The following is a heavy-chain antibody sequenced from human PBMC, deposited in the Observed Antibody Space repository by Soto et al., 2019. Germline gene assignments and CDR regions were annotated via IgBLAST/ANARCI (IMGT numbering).Heavy chain of an antibody. V-gene: IGHV4-39*01. CDR2: IYYSGST. CDR1: GGSISSSSYY. D-gene: IGHD3-10*01. J-gene: IGHJ6*02. Sequence: SETLSLTCTVSGGSISSSSYYWGWIRQPPGKGLEWIGSIYYSGSTYYNPSLKSRVTISVDTTKNQFSLKLSSVTAADTAVYYCASQLLWFGSYYGMDVWGQGTTVTVSS. CDR3: ASQLLWFGSYYGMDV.